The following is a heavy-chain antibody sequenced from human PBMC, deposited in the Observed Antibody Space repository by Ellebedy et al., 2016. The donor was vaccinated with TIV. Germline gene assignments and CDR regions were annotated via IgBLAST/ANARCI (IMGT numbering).Heavy chain of an antibody. J-gene: IGHJ3*02. CDR2: IYYSGST. V-gene: IGHV4-39*07. D-gene: IGHD2-15*01. CDR3: ARSIGDAFDI. CDR1: GGSISSSSYY. Sequence: SETLSLXXTVSGGSISSSSYYWGWIRQPPGKGLEWIGSIYYSGSTYYNPSLKSRVTISVDTSKNQFSLKLSSVTAADTAVYYCARSIGDAFDIWGQGTMVTVSS.